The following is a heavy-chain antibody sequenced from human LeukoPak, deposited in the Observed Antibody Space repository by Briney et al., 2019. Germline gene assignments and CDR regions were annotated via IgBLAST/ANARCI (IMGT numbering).Heavy chain of an antibody. V-gene: IGHV5-51*04. CDR3: ASRRGYSSGWYDAFDI. D-gene: IGHD6-19*01. Sequence: GESLKISCKGSGYSFTSYWIGWVRQMPGKGLEWMGIIYPGDSDTRYSPSFQGQVTISADKPISTAYLQWSSLKASDTAMYYCASRRGYSSGWYDAFDIWGQGTMVTVSS. CDR1: GYSFTSYW. CDR2: IYPGDSDT. J-gene: IGHJ3*02.